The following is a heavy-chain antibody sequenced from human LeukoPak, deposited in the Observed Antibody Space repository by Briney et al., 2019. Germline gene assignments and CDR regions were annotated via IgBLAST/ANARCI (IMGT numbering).Heavy chain of an antibody. CDR1: GFTFSSYA. CDR3: AKGGTVIRRYFDS. V-gene: IGHV3-23*01. D-gene: IGHD3-22*01. CDR2: ISASGGST. Sequence: GGSLRLSCAASGFTFSSYAMSWVRQAPGKGLEWVSAISASGGSTYYADSVKGRFTISRDNSKNTLYLQMNSLRAEDTAVYHCAKGGTVIRRYFDSWGRGTLVTVSS. J-gene: IGHJ4*02.